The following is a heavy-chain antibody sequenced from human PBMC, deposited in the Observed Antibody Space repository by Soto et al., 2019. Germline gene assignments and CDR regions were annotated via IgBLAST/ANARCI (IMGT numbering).Heavy chain of an antibody. CDR3: ARGSGIDY. J-gene: IGHJ4*02. Sequence: GGSLRLSGATSGFIFNPFWMSWVRQAPGKGLESGAHIKQDESAKYKVDSVKGRFTISRDNAKHSLYLLMNSLRAEDTAVYYCARGSGIDYWGQGTLVTASS. D-gene: IGHD3-10*01. CDR1: GFIFNPFW. CDR2: IKQDESAK. V-gene: IGHV3-7*01.